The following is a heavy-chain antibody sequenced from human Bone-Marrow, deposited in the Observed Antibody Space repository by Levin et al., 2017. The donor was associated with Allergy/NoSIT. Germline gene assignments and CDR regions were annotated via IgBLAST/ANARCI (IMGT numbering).Heavy chain of an antibody. CDR1: GGSFSGFH. V-gene: IGHV4-34*01. D-gene: IGHD6-19*01. Sequence: PSETLSLTCAVFGGSFSGFHWTWIRQSPGKGLEWIGDIDHRGVTNYNPSLKSRLTVSVDTSKNHFSLNLTSVTAADTAMYLCARGGKSYSSGWIRQALDAWGPGTMVIVSS. CDR2: IDHRGVT. CDR3: ARGGKSYSSGWIRQALDA. J-gene: IGHJ3*01.